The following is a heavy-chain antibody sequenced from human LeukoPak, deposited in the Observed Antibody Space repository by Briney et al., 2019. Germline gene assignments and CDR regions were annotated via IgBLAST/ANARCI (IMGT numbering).Heavy chain of an antibody. J-gene: IGHJ4*02. CDR2: INQDGRDK. Sequence: GGSLRLSCAASGIAFSTYWMSWVRQAPGKGLEWVANINQDGRDKYYVDSVKGRFTISRDNAKNSLYLQMNSLRAEDTAVYYCARLMTTVTTVEYWGQGTLVTVSS. D-gene: IGHD4-17*01. CDR3: ARLMTTVTTVEY. V-gene: IGHV3-7*01. CDR1: GIAFSTYW.